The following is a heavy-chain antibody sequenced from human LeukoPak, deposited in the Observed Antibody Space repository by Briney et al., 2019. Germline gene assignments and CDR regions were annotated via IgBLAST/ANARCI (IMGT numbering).Heavy chain of an antibody. CDR3: ARAGTLGGFDY. CDR2: IYYSESS. V-gene: IGHV4-61*01. Sequence: SETLSLTCTVSGGSFSSGTYYWSWVRQPPGKELEWIGYIYYSESSNYNPSLKSRVTISVDTSKNQFSLKLSSVTAADTAVYYCARAGTLGGFDYWGQGTLVTVSS. D-gene: IGHD1-26*01. J-gene: IGHJ4*02. CDR1: GGSFSSGTYY.